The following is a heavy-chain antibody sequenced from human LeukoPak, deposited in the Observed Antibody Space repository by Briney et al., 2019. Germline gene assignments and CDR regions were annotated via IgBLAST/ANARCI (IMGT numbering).Heavy chain of an antibody. D-gene: IGHD3-22*01. CDR3: AKRGVVIRVILVGFHKEAYYFDS. CDR1: GITLSNYG. J-gene: IGHJ4*02. V-gene: IGHV3-23*01. CDR2: ISESGGRK. Sequence: GGCLRLSCAVSGITLSNYGMSWVRQAPGEWLEWVSCISESGGRKNYADSVKGRFTISRDKTKNTLYLQKNSLRTEDTAVYFCAKRGVVIRVILVGFHKEAYYFDSWGQGALVTVSS.